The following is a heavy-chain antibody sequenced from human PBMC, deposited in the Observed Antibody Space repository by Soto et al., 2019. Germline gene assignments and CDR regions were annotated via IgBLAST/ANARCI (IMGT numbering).Heavy chain of an antibody. V-gene: IGHV4-38-2*01. J-gene: IGHJ5*02. D-gene: IGHD4-17*01. Sequence: SETLSLTCAVSGYSISSGYYWGWIRQPPGKGLEWIGSIYHSGSTYYNPSLKSRVTISVDTSKNQFSLKLSSVTAADTAVYYCARVWTTVIYNWFDPWGQGTLVTVSS. CDR3: ARVWTTVIYNWFDP. CDR2: IYHSGST. CDR1: GYSISSGYY.